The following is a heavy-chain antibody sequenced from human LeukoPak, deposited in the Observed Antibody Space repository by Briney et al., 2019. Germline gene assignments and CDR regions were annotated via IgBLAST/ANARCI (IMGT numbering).Heavy chain of an antibody. CDR3: VRRGAASSGWGDQDF. V-gene: IGHV3-23*01. Sequence: QPGGSLRLSCAASGFTFNRNAISWVRQAPGKGLEWVSTIGGSGDKTFYADSVKGRFTISRDNSKNMVHLQMNSLTGEDTALYYCVRRGAASSGWGDQDFWGQGALVTVSS. D-gene: IGHD6-19*01. CDR2: IGGSGDKT. CDR1: GFTFNRNA. J-gene: IGHJ4*02.